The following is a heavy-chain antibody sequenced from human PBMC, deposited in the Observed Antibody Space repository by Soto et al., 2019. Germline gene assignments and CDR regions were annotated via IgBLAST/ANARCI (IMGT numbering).Heavy chain of an antibody. CDR3: ARDATGSFGVVLSMDV. Sequence: GGSLRLSCAASGFTFSSYSMNWVRQAPGKGLEWVSSISGSSSYMYYADSVKGRFTFSRDNAKNSLYLQINSLRAEDSAVYYCARDATGSFGVVLSMDVWGKGTTVTVSS. CDR1: GFTFSSYS. V-gene: IGHV3-21*01. CDR2: ISGSSSYM. J-gene: IGHJ6*03. D-gene: IGHD3-3*01.